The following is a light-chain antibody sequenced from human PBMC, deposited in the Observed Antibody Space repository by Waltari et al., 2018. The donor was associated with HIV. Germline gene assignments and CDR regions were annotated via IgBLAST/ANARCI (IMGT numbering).Light chain of an antibody. CDR1: QSLLHNNGYNY. Sequence: DIVMTQSPLSLPVTPGEPASISCRSSQSLLHNNGYNYLDWYLQKPGQSPHLLIYLGSNRASGVPDRFSGSGSGTDFTLKISRVEAEDVGVYYCMQALQIPPTFGGGTKVEIK. CDR2: LGS. CDR3: MQALQIPPT. V-gene: IGKV2-28*01. J-gene: IGKJ4*01.